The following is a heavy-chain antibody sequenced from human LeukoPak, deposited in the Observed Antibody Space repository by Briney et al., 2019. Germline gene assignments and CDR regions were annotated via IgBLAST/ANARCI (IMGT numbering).Heavy chain of an antibody. D-gene: IGHD2-15*01. CDR3: ARDWYCSGGSCYSFDY. CDR2: ISSSSSYI. J-gene: IGHJ4*02. CDR1: GFTFSSYS. V-gene: IGHV3-21*01. Sequence: GGSLRLSCAASGFTFSSYSMNWVRQAPGKGLEWVSSISSSSSYIYYADSVKGQFTISRDNAKNSLYLQMNSLRAEDTAVYYCARDWYCSGGSCYSFDYWGQGTLVTVSS.